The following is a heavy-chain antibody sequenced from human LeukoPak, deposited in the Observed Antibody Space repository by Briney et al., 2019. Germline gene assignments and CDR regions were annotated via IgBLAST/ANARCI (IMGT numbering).Heavy chain of an antibody. J-gene: IGHJ6*03. D-gene: IGHD4-17*01. CDR3: ARAYGDYRGGLYYYYYMDV. CDR2: IIPIFGTA. Sequence: ASVTVSCKASGGTFSSYAIIWVRQAPGQGLEWMGGIIPIFGTANYAQKFQGRVTITADESTSTAYMDLSSLRSEDTAVYYCARAYGDYRGGLYYYYYMDVWGKGTTVTISS. CDR1: GGTFSSYA. V-gene: IGHV1-69*13.